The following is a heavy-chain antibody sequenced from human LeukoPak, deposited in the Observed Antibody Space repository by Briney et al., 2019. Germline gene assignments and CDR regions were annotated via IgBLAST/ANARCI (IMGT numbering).Heavy chain of an antibody. D-gene: IGHD6-19*01. V-gene: IGHV4-4*07. J-gene: IGHJ5*02. CDR2: IYTSGST. CDR3: ARVQTVAGTRWFDP. CDR1: GGSISSYF. Sequence: SQTLSLTCTVSGGSISSYFWSWIRQPAGKGLEWIGRIYTSGSTNYNPSLKSRVTMSVDTSKNQLSLKLSSVTAADTAVYYCARVQTVAGTRWFDPWGQGTLVTVSS.